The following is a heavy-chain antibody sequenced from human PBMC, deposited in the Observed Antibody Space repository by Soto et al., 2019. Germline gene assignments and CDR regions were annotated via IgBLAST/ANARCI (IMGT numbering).Heavy chain of an antibody. CDR2: IIPIFGTA. CDR3: ASCFFYSISCFGALFDP. J-gene: IGHJ5*02. V-gene: IGHV1-69*13. Sequence: GASVKVSCKAPGGTFSSYAISWVRQAPGQGLERMGGIIPIFGTANYAQKFQGRVTITADESTSTAYMELSRQRYEDTSVYFCASCFFYSISCFGALFDPCCQGTLDTGSA. D-gene: IGHD6-13*01. CDR1: GGTFSSYA.